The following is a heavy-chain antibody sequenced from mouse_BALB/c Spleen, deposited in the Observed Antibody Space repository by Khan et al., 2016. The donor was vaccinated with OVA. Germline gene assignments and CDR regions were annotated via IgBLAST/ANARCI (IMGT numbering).Heavy chain of an antibody. CDR1: GFSLDKYS. CDR2: IWSAGST. J-gene: IGHJ3*01. V-gene: IGHV2-2*02. D-gene: IGHD2-4*01. CDR3: ARRGYDYGRGALFAY. Sequence: VQLVESGPGLVAPSQSLSITCTVSGFSLDKYSIHWIRQSPGKGLEWLGVIWSAGSTDYNADFISRLTITKDNSSDQVCVQVNRLQPKDTAIYYCARRGYDYGRGALFAYWGQGTLVTVSA.